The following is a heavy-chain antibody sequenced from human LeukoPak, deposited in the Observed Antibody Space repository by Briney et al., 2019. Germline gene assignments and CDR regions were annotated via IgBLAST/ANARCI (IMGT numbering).Heavy chain of an antibody. V-gene: IGHV4-34*01. CDR1: GGSFSGYY. CDR3: ARRRGGATLYYFDY. J-gene: IGHJ4*02. CDR2: INNSGST. Sequence: PAETLSLTCAVYGGSFSGYYWSWIRQPPGKGLEWIGEINNSGSTNYNQSLKSRVTISVDTSKNQFSLKLSSVTAADTAVYYCARRRGGATLYYFDYWGQGTLVTVSS. D-gene: IGHD5-12*01.